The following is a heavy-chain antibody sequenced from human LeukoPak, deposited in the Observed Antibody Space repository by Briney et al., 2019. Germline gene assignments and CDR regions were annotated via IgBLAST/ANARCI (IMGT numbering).Heavy chain of an antibody. CDR1: GGSFSGYY. CDR3: ARRRLRYFDWLSDHFDY. Sequence: PSETLSLTCAVYGGSFSGYYWSWIRQPPGKGLEWIGEINHSGSTNYNPPLKSRVTISVDTSKNQFSLKLSSVTAADTAVYYCARRRLRYFDWLSDHFDYWGQGTLVTVSS. J-gene: IGHJ4*02. D-gene: IGHD3-9*01. CDR2: INHSGST. V-gene: IGHV4-34*01.